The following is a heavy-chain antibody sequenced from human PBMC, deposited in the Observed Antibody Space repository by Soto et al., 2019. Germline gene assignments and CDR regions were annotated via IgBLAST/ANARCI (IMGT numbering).Heavy chain of an antibody. D-gene: IGHD3-3*01. CDR3: ARDARYYDFWRGYYPSGSYYGMDV. Sequence: GGSLRLSCAASGFTFSSYGMHWVRQAPGKGLEWVAVIWYDGSNKYYADSVKGRFTISRDNSKNTLYLQMNSLRAEDTAVYYCARDARYYDFWRGYYPSGSYYGMDVWGQGTTVTVSS. CDR1: GFTFSSYG. CDR2: IWYDGSNK. J-gene: IGHJ6*02. V-gene: IGHV3-33*01.